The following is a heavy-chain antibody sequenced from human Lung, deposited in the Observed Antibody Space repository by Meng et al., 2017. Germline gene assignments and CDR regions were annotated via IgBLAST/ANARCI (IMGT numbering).Heavy chain of an antibody. J-gene: IGHJ3*02. D-gene: IGHD6-19*01. CDR2: IYHSGGT. CDR3: ARDPVAVAGATDAFDI. CDR1: GGSISSSNW. V-gene: IGHV4-4*02. Sequence: QVQVEESGPGLVKSSGTLSLTCGVSGGSISSSNWWSWVRQPPGKGLEWIGEIYHSGGTKYNPSLKSRVTISVDKSKNQFSLKLSSVTAADTAVYYCARDPVAVAGATDAFDIWGQGTMVTV.